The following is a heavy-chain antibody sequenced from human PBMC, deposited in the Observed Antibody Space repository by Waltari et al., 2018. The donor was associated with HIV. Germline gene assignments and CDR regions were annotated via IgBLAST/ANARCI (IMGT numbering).Heavy chain of an antibody. Sequence: QLQLQESGPGLVKPSETLSLTCTVSGGSISSSSYYWGCIRQPPGKGLEWIGSIYYGGSTYYNPSLKSRVTISVDTSKNQFSLKLSSVTAADTAVYYCARDYYGSGSYYNEDYYYGMDVWGQGTTVTVSS. V-gene: IGHV4-39*07. CDR3: ARDYYGSGSYYNEDYYYGMDV. D-gene: IGHD3-10*01. CDR1: GGSISSSSYY. J-gene: IGHJ6*02. CDR2: IYYGGST.